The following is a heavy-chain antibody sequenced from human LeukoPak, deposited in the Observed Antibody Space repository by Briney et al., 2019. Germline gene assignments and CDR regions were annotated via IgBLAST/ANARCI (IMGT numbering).Heavy chain of an antibody. CDR1: GFSVSNYY. CDR2: MYTGGGR. D-gene: IGHD2-21*02. CDR3: TRGQSYCGADCYSD. Sequence: GGSLRLSCAASGFSVSNYYMSWVRLPPGKGLEWVSVMYTGGGRYYGDSVKGRFTISRDNSKNTVFLQMNSLRVEDTALYYCTRGQSYCGADCYSDWGQGTLVTVSS. V-gene: IGHV3-66*01. J-gene: IGHJ4*02.